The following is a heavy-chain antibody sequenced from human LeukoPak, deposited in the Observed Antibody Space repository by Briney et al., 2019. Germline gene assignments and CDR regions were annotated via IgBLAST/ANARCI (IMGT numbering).Heavy chain of an antibody. D-gene: IGHD3-22*01. CDR2: INPNGGGT. J-gene: IGHJ4*02. Sequence: ASVKVSCKASGYTFTDYYMHWVRQAPGQGLEWMGWINPNGGGTSYAQKFQGRVTMTRDTSISTSYMELSRLIYDDTAIYYCARDMKGDGSSGPIEYWGQGTLLIVSS. V-gene: IGHV1-2*02. CDR1: GYTFTDYY. CDR3: ARDMKGDGSSGPIEY.